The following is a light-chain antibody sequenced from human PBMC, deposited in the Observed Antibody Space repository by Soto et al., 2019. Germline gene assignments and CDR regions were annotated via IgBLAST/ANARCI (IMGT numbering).Light chain of an antibody. Sequence: QSALTQTASVSGSPGQSITISCTGTSSDVGGYNYVSWYQQHPGKAPKLMIYDVSNRPSGVSNRFSGSKSGNTATLTISGLQGEDEADYYCSSYTSSSTYVFGTGTKVTVL. V-gene: IGLV2-14*01. CDR1: SSDVGGYNY. CDR2: DVS. J-gene: IGLJ1*01. CDR3: SSYTSSSTYV.